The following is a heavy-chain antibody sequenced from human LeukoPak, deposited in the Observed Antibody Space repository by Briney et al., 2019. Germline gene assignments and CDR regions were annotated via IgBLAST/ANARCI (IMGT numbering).Heavy chain of an antibody. V-gene: IGHV4-30-4*01. CDR1: GGSISSGDYY. Sequence: SETLSLTCTVSGGSISSGDYYWSWIRQPPGKGLEWIGYIYYSGSTYYNPSLKSRVTISVDTSKNQFSLKLSSVTAADTAVYYCARGIGPLEVVPAARFGRDGYFDYWGQGTLVTVSS. D-gene: IGHD2-2*01. CDR2: IYYSGST. CDR3: ARGIGPLEVVPAARFGRDGYFDY. J-gene: IGHJ4*02.